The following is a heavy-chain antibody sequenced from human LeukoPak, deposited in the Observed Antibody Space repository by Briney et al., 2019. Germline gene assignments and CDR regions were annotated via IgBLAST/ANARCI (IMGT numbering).Heavy chain of an antibody. CDR3: ARDSITFGGVIVTL. CDR2: ISAYNGNT. J-gene: IGHJ3*01. V-gene: IGHV1-18*04. D-gene: IGHD3-16*02. CDR1: GYTFTSYG. Sequence: GASVKVSCKASGYTFTSYGICWVRQAPGQGLEWMGWISAYNGNTNYAQKLQGRVTMTTDTSTSTAYMELRSLRSDDTAVYYCARDSITFGGVIVTLWGQGTMVTVSS.